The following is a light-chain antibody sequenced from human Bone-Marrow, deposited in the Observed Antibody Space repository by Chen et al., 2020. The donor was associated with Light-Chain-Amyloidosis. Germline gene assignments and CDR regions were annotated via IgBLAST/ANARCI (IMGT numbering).Light chain of an antibody. J-gene: IGLJ3*02. Sequence: SYELTQPPSVSVSPGQTPRITCSGDALPKQYPYWYQQKPGQAPVLVIYKDSERASGITERVSGSSSGTTVTLTISGVQAEDEADYYCQSADSSDLGVFGGGTKLTVL. CDR3: QSADSSDLGV. CDR1: ALPKQY. V-gene: IGLV3-25*03. CDR2: KDS.